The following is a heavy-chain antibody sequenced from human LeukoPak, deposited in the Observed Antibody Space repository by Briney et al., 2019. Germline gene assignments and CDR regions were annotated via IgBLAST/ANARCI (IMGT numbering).Heavy chain of an antibody. D-gene: IGHD3-22*01. CDR1: GYTFTSYD. Sequence: ASVKVSCKASGYTFTSYDINWVRQATGQGVEWMGWMNPNSGNTGYAQKFQGRVTMTRNTSISTAYMELSSLRSEDTAVYYCARSTSGYYYDSSGYYGEFDYWGQGTLVTVSS. CDR3: ARSTSGYYYDSSGYYGEFDY. CDR2: MNPNSGNT. J-gene: IGHJ4*02. V-gene: IGHV1-8*01.